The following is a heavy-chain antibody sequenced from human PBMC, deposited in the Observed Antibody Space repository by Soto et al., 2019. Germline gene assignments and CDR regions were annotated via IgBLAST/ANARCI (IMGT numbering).Heavy chain of an antibody. Sequence: EVRLVESGGGLAQPGTSLRLSCAVSGFTVSRNYMMWVSQAPGKGLEWVSIIFSGGDTYYADSVNGRFAISRDNSKNMVFLQMNSLRAEDTAVYYCATDPFGSGSNLDYWGQGTLVTVSS. J-gene: IGHJ4*02. D-gene: IGHD6-19*01. CDR1: GFTVSRNY. V-gene: IGHV3-66*01. CDR3: ATDPFGSGSNLDY. CDR2: IFSGGDT.